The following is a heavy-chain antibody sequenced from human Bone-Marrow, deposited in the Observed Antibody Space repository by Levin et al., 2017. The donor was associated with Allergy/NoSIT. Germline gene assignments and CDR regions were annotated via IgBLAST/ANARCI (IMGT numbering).Heavy chain of an antibody. V-gene: IGHV4-59*11. CDR2: IHYSGST. Sequence: SETLSLTCIVSGGSISSHYWSWIRQPPGKGLEWIGYIHYSGSTNYNPSLKSRVTISVDTSKNQLSLRLSSVTAADTAVYYCARLRADYYGSGSYGYYFDYWGQGTLVTVSS. J-gene: IGHJ4*02. CDR3: ARLRADYYGSGSYGYYFDY. CDR1: GGSISSHY. D-gene: IGHD3-10*01.